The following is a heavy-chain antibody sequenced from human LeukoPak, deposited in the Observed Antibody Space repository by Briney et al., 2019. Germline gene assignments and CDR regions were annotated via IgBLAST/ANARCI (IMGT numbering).Heavy chain of an antibody. Sequence: PSETLFLTCAVYGGSFSGYYWSWIRQPPGKGLEWIGEINHSGSTNYNPSLKSRVTISVDTSKNQFSLKLSSVTAADTALYYYARAVWYNSGYSHHLVDYWGQGTLVTVSS. V-gene: IGHV4-34*01. CDR2: INHSGST. CDR1: GGSFSGYY. CDR3: ARAVWYNSGYSHHLVDY. D-gene: IGHD3-22*01. J-gene: IGHJ4*02.